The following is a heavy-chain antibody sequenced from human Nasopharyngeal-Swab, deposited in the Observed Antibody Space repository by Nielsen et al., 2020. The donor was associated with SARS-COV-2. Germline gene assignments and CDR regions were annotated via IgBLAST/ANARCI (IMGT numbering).Heavy chain of an antibody. CDR3: AQYKGNTGWDQAYFDS. D-gene: IGHD6-19*01. J-gene: IGHJ4*02. V-gene: IGHV2-70*11. CDR1: GFSLSTSAMS. Sequence: SVPALVTPTQTLTLTCPFSGFSLSTSAMSVSWLRQPPERALKWLARSDCDDAKYSSTSLKTSLSVSKDTSKNQVVLTMTNMDPVDTATYFCAQYKGNTGWDQAYFDSWGQETLVTVSS. CDR2: SDCDDAK.